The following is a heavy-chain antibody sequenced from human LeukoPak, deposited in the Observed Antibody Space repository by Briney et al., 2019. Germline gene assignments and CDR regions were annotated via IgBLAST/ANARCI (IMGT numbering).Heavy chain of an antibody. J-gene: IGHJ5*02. V-gene: IGHV3-21*01. D-gene: IGHD6-13*01. CDR3: ARRIAAAGGFDP. CDR2: ISSSSSYI. CDR1: GFTFSSYS. Sequence: GGSLRLSCAASGFTFSSYSLNWVRQAPGKGLEWVSSISSSSSYIYYADSVKGRFTISRDHAKNSLYLQMNSVRAEDTAVYYCARRIAAAGGFDPWGQGPLVTVSS.